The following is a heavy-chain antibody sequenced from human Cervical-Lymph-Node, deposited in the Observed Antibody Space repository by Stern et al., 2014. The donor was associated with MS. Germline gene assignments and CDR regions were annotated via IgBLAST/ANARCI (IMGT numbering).Heavy chain of an antibody. Sequence: QVQLVQSGAEVKKPGSSVKVSCRASGGTFSSDAIAWVRQAPGQGLEWMGVIIPILGTTNHAQKFQDRVTIIAGKSTSTAYVEVSSLRSEDTAVYYCARVYSFGYGSSDHEREFYYGMDVWGQGTTVIVSS. CDR1: GGTFSSDA. D-gene: IGHD5-18*01. CDR2: IIPILGTT. CDR3: ARVYSFGYGSSDHEREFYYGMDV. J-gene: IGHJ6*02. V-gene: IGHV1-69*06.